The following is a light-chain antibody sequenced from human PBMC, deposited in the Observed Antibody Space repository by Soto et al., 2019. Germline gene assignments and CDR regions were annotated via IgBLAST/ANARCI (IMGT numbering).Light chain of an antibody. Sequence: DIQMTQSPSSLSASVGDRVTITCQASQDISNYLNWYQQKPGKAPKLLIYDASNLETGVPSRFSGSGSGTDFTFTISSLQPEDIATYYCQQSYSLPRTFGQGTKVEVK. V-gene: IGKV1-33*01. CDR2: DAS. CDR1: QDISNY. J-gene: IGKJ1*01. CDR3: QQSYSLPRT.